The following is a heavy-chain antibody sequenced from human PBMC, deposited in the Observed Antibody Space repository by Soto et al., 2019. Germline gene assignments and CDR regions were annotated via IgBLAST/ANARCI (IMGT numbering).Heavy chain of an antibody. CDR3: ARDRRGSGWSAFDI. CDR2: ISGDSSTT. CDR1: GSTFSDYS. J-gene: IGHJ3*02. Sequence: GGSLRLSCAASGSTFSDYSMNWVRQAPGKGLEWVSYISGDSSTTFYADSVKGRFTVSRDNAKNSLYLQVNSLRAEDTAVYNCARDRRGSGWSAFDIWGPGTMVTVSS. D-gene: IGHD6-13*01. V-gene: IGHV3-48*01.